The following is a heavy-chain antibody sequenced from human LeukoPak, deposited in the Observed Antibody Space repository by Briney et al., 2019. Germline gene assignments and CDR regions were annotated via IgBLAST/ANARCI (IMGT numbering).Heavy chain of an antibody. V-gene: IGHV4-39*02. D-gene: IGHD3-10*01. CDR1: GGSISSSSYY. Sequence: PSETLSLTCTVSGGSISSSSYYWGWIRQPPGKGLEWIGNIYYSGSTYYNPSLKSRVTISVDTSKNQFSLKLSSVTAADTAVYYCARDRPDYYGSGWHDAFDIWGQGTMVTVSS. CDR2: IYYSGST. J-gene: IGHJ3*02. CDR3: ARDRPDYYGSGWHDAFDI.